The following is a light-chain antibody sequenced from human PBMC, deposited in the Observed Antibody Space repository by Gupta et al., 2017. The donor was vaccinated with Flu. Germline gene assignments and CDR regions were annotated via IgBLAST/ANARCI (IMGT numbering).Light chain of an antibody. Sequence: EIVMTQSPATLSVSPGERATLSCRASQSVSSNLAWYQQKPGQAPRLLIYGASTRATGIPARFSGSGYGTEFTLTISSLQSEEFAVYYCQQYKNGHPGGLTFGGGTKVEIK. CDR1: QSVSSN. V-gene: IGKV3-15*01. CDR2: GAS. CDR3: QQYKNGHPGGLT. J-gene: IGKJ4*01.